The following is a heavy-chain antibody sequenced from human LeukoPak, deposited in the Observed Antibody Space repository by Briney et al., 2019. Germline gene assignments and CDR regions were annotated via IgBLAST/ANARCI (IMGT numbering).Heavy chain of an antibody. D-gene: IGHD2-2*01. CDR3: ARVPGRPAAVFDY. Sequence: TSETLSLTCAVYGGSLSGYSWSWIRQPPGKGLEWIGELNHSGSTNYNPSLKSRVTISVGTSKNQFSLKLSSVTAADSAFYYCARVPGRPAAVFDYWGQGTLVTASS. J-gene: IGHJ4*02. CDR2: LNHSGST. V-gene: IGHV4-34*01. CDR1: GGSLSGYS.